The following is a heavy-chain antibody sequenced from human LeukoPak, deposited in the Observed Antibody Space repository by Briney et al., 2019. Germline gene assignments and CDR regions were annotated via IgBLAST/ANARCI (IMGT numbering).Heavy chain of an antibody. CDR1: GLTFSSYA. J-gene: IGHJ3*02. CDR2: ISYDGSNK. D-gene: IGHD2-2*01. V-gene: IGHV3-30-3*01. CDR3: ARDNVKDIVVVPAAPRYAFDI. Sequence: GGSLRLSCAASGLTFSSYAMHWVRQAPGKGLEWVAVISYDGSNKYYADSVKGRLTISRDNSKNTLYLQMNSLRAEDTAVYYCARDNVKDIVVVPAAPRYAFDIWGQGTMVTASS.